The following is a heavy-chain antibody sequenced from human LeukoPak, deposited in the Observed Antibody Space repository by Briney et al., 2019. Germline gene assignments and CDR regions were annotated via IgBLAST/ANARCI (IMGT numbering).Heavy chain of an antibody. Sequence: PSETLSLTCTVSGGSISSYYWSWIRQPPGKGLEWIGYIYYSGSTNYNPSLKSRVTISVDTSKNQFSPKLSSVTAADTAVYYCARDAGSSFDYWGQGTLVTVSS. V-gene: IGHV4-59*01. J-gene: IGHJ4*02. CDR1: GGSISSYY. CDR3: ARDAGSSFDY. CDR2: IYYSGST. D-gene: IGHD6-13*01.